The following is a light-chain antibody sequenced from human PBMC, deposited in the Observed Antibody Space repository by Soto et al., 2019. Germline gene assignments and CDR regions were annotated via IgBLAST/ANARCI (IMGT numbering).Light chain of an antibody. Sequence: DIQMTQPPSSLSASVGDRVTITCRASQSISTYLHWYQQKPGTAPKLLIYATSNLQSGVPSRFSGSGSGTDFTLTINSLQPEDSATYYCQQAYSTPWTFGQGTKVDIK. J-gene: IGKJ1*01. CDR1: QSISTY. V-gene: IGKV1-39*01. CDR2: ATS. CDR3: QQAYSTPWT.